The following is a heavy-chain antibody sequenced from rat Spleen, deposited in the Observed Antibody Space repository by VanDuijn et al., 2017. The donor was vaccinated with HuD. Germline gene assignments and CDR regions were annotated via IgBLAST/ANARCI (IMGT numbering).Heavy chain of an antibody. J-gene: IGHJ4*01. CDR2: IWTGGGT. CDR1: GFSLTNYN. V-gene: IGHV2-30*01. Sequence: QVQLKESGPGLVQPSQTLSLTCTVSGFSLTNYNVHWVRQPTGKGLEWMGVIWTGGGTDYTSALKSRLSISRDTSKSQVFLKMNSLQTEDTAIYFCTRGPGITDYYVMDAWGQGASVTVSS. CDR3: TRGPGITDYYVMDA. D-gene: IGHD1-4*01.